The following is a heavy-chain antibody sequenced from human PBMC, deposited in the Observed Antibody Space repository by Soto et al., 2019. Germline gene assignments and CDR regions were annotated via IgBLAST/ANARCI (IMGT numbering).Heavy chain of an antibody. V-gene: IGHV2-5*02. CDR2: IYWDDDK. CDR3: GHIVMVAATNWFDL. Sequence: QITLKESGPPLVKPTQTLTLTCTFSGFSLSTVGVGVGWIRQPPGKALEWLALIYWDDDKRYSPSLKSRLTITKDTSKNQVVLTMTNMDFVDTATYYCGHIVMVAATNWFDLWGQGTLVTVSS. D-gene: IGHD2-15*01. J-gene: IGHJ5*02. CDR1: GFSLSTVGVG.